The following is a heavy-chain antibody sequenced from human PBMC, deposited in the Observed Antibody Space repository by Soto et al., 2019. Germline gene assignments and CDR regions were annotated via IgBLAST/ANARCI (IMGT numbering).Heavy chain of an antibody. Sequence: QVQLVQSGAEVKKPGSSVKVSCEASGGTFSSYAISWVRQAPGQGLEWMGGIIPIFGTPDYAQKFQGRVTITANESTSTAHMELSSRRSEGTDVYYCAITKQRNYCFGMDVWGQGTTVTVAS. J-gene: IGHJ6*02. D-gene: IGHD3-3*01. CDR3: AITKQRNYCFGMDV. CDR1: GGTFSSYA. CDR2: IIPIFGTP. V-gene: IGHV1-69*12.